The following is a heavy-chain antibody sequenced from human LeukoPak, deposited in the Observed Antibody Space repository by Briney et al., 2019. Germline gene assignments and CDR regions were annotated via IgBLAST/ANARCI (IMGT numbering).Heavy chain of an antibody. CDR2: ISGSGDST. CDR1: GFIFSHYA. J-gene: IGHJ3*02. CDR3: AKATGYIDPFDI. V-gene: IGHV3-23*01. Sequence: GGSLRLSCAASGFIFSHYAMTWVRQGPGKGLEWVSSISGSGDSTLYTDSVKGRFTVSRDNSKNTLSLQMHSLRAEDAAVYYCAKATGYIDPFDIWGHGTLVTVSS. D-gene: IGHD5-18*01.